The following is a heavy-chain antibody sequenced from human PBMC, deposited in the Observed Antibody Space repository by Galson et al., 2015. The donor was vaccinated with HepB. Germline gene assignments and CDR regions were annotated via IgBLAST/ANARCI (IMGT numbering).Heavy chain of an antibody. CDR2: IYRNGLTI. D-gene: IGHD1-14*01. V-gene: IGHV3-48*01. J-gene: IGHJ4*02. CDR3: ARDSGITGADDY. Sequence: SLRLPCAASGFVFSAYSMTWVRQAPGKGLEWGSYIYRNGLTIYYADSVKGRFTISRDNAKNSLYLQMNSLRAEDTAVYYCARDSGITGADDYWGQGTLVTVSS. CDR1: GFVFSAYS.